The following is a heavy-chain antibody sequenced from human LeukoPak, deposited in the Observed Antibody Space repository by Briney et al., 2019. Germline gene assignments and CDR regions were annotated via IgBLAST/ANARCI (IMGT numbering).Heavy chain of an antibody. V-gene: IGHV3-15*01. CDR1: GFTFSNAW. CDR2: IKSKTDGGTT. CDR3: TTGPLLELLDY. J-gene: IGHJ4*02. Sequence: GGSLRLSCAASGFTFSNAWMSWVRQAPGKGLEWVGRIKSKTDGGTTDYAAPVKGRFTISRDDSKNTLYLQMNSLKTTDTAVYYCTTGPLLELLDYWGQGTMVTVSS. D-gene: IGHD1-7*01.